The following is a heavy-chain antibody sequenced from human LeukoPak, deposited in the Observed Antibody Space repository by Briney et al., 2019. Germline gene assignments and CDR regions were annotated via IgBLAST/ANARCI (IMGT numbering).Heavy chain of an antibody. D-gene: IGHD2-15*01. V-gene: IGHV4-4*02. CDR1: GGSISSGNW. CDR3: ARVSVVVVAATRFGTHTIDY. J-gene: IGHJ4*02. Sequence: PSGTLSLTCAVSGGSISSGNWWSWVRQSPGKGLEWIGEVYHSGTTNYNPSLKSRVTISVDKSKKQFSLKVSSVTAADTAVYYCARVSVVVVAATRFGTHTIDYWGQGTLVTVSS. CDR2: VYHSGTT.